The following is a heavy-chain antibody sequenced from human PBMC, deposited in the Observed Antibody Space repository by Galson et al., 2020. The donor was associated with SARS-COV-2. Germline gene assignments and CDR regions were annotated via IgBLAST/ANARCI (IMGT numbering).Heavy chain of an antibody. V-gene: IGHV3-53*04. J-gene: IGHJ4*02. CDR2: IYSGGST. Sequence: TGGSLRLSCAASGFTVSSNYMSWVRQAPGKGLEWVSVIYSGGSTYYADSVKGRFTISRHNSKNTLYLQMNSLRAEDTAVYYCARSGGLWSFDYWGQGTLVTVSS. CDR3: ARSGGLWSFDY. CDR1: GFTVSSNY. D-gene: IGHD3-10*01.